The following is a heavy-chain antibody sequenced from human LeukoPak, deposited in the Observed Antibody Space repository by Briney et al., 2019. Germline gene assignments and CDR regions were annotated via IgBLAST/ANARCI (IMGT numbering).Heavy chain of an antibody. CDR1: GGSISSSSYY. D-gene: IGHD3-3*01. CDR3: AIVMVFGVVITPPFDY. Sequence: SETLSLTCTVSGGSISSSSYYWGWIRQPPGKGLEWIGSFYYSGSTYYNLSLKSRVTISVDTSKNQFSLKLSSVTAADTAVYYCAIVMVFGVVITPPFDYWGQGTLVTVSS. CDR2: FYYSGST. J-gene: IGHJ4*02. V-gene: IGHV4-39*01.